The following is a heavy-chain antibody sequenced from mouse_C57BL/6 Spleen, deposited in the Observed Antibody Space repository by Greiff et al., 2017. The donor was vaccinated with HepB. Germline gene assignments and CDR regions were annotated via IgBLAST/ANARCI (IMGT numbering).Heavy chain of an antibody. Sequence: LEESGAELVRPGTSVKMSCKASGYTFTNFWIGWAKQRPGHGLEWIGDIYPGGGYTNYNEKFKGKATLTADKSSSTAYMQFSSLTSEDSAIYYCARRRVTTVVATYWYFDVWGTGTTVTVSS. CDR2: IYPGGGYT. D-gene: IGHD1-1*01. CDR1: GYTFTNFW. CDR3: ARRRVTTVVATYWYFDV. J-gene: IGHJ1*03. V-gene: IGHV1-63*01.